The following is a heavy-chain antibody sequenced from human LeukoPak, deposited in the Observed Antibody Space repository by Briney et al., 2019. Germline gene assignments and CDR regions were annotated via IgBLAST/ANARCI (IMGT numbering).Heavy chain of an antibody. V-gene: IGHV4-34*01. Sequence: SETLSLTCAVYGGSFSGYYWNWIRQPPGKGLEWIGEINHSGSTNYNPSLKSRVTISVDTSKNQFSLKLSSVTAADTAVYYCARLYYDYVWGSYRYWPWFDPWGQGTLVTVSS. CDR3: ARLYYDYVWGSYRYWPWFDP. J-gene: IGHJ5*02. CDR2: INHSGST. CDR1: GGSFSGYY. D-gene: IGHD3-16*02.